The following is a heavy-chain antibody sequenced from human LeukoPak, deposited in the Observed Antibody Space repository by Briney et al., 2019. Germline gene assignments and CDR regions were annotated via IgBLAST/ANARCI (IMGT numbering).Heavy chain of an antibody. D-gene: IGHD3-10*01. CDR2: INHSGST. CDR3: ARRTSYGYYFDY. J-gene: IGHJ4*02. Sequence: SETLSLTCAVYGGSFSGYYWSWIRQPPGKGLEWIGEINHSGSTNYNPSLKSRVTISVDTSKNQFSLKLSSVTAADMAVYYCARRTSYGYYFDYWGQGTLVTVSS. V-gene: IGHV4-34*01. CDR1: GGSFSGYY.